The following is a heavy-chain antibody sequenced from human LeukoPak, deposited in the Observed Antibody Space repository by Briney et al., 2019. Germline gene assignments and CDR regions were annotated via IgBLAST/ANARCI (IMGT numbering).Heavy chain of an antibody. CDR1: GGSISSSNW. CDR2: IYHSGST. J-gene: IGHJ4*02. V-gene: IGHV4-4*02. D-gene: IGHD3-10*01. CDR3: ARESYGSGSYWFDY. Sequence: SETLSLTCAVSGGSISSSNWWSWVRQPPGKGLEWIGEIYHSGSTNYNPSLKSRVTISVDTSKNQFSLKLSSVTAADTAVYYCARESYGSGSYWFDYWGQGTLVTVSS.